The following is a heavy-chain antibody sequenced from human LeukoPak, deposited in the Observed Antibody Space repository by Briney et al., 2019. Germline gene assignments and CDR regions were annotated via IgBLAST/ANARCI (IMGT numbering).Heavy chain of an antibody. D-gene: IGHD6-19*01. CDR3: AKGLIAVAGRLYYYGMDV. V-gene: IGHV3-23*01. J-gene: IGHJ6*02. CDR2: ISGSGGST. Sequence: GGSLRLSCAASGFTFSSYAMSWVRQAPGEGLEWVSAISGSGGSTYYADSVKGRFTISRDNSKNTLYLQMNSLRAEDTAVYYCAKGLIAVAGRLYYYGMDVWGQGTTVTVSS. CDR1: GFTFSSYA.